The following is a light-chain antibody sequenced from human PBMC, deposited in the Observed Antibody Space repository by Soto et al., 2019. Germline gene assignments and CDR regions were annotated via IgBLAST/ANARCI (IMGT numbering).Light chain of an antibody. CDR3: QQSYGFLTWT. CDR1: QSISNY. V-gene: IGKV1-39*01. Sequence: DIQMTQSPSSLSASVGDRVTITCRASQSISNYLNWYQQKPGKAPKLLIYGASSLQSGVPSRFSDSGSGTDFTLTISSRQPEDFASYYCQQSYGFLTWTFGQGTKVEI. J-gene: IGKJ1*01. CDR2: GAS.